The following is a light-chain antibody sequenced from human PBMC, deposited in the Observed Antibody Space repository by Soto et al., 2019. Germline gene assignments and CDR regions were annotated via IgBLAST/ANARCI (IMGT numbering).Light chain of an antibody. CDR2: EVS. CDR1: SSDVGGYNY. Sequence: QSALTQPASVSGSPGQSITISCTGTSSDVGGYNYVSWYQQHPGKAPKLMIFEVSNRPSGVSHRFSGSKSGNTASLTISGLLAEDEADYYCCSYTASSTLVFGGGTKLTDL. V-gene: IGLV2-14*01. CDR3: CSYTASSTLV. J-gene: IGLJ2*01.